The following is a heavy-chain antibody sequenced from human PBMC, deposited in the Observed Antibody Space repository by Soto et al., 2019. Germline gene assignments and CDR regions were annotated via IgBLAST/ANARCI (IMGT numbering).Heavy chain of an antibody. D-gene: IGHD5-12*01. CDR2: ISISKGKT. V-gene: IGHV1-18*01. J-gene: IGHJ6*02. Sequence: QVQLVQSGAEVKRPGASVKVSCKASGYTFLNYDVAWVRRSPGQGLEWMGGISISKGKTYYQQSLQGRVTMTTDTGTTTTDMEVSILRSDDPAVYDSAREGYIGPVSLDVWGQGTTVTVS. CDR3: AREGYIGPVSLDV. CDR1: GYTFLNYD.